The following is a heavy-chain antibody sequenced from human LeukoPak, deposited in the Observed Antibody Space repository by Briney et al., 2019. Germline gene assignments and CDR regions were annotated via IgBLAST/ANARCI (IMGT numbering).Heavy chain of an antibody. CDR3: ARARLRFLDF. CDR1: GFTVSNTY. Sequence: PGGSLRLSCAASGFTVSNTYMIWVGQAPVQGLEWVSVIYSGGSTYYPDSVKGRFIMSRDNSKNTLFLRMYSLRAEDTAVYYCARARLRFLDFWGQGTLVTVSS. CDR2: IYSGGST. V-gene: IGHV3-66*01. D-gene: IGHD5-12*01. J-gene: IGHJ4*02.